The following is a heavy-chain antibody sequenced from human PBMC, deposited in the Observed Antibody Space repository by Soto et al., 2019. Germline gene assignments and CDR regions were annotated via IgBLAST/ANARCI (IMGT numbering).Heavy chain of an antibody. J-gene: IGHJ4*02. CDR3: ARGKSDYGDYQAWYFDY. Sequence: SETLSLTCAVYGGSFSGYYWSWIRQPPGKGLEWIGEINHSGSTNYNPSLKSRVTISVDTSKNQFSLKLSSVTAADTAVYYCARGKSDYGDYQAWYFDYWGQGTLVTVSS. CDR1: GGSFSGYY. CDR2: INHSGST. V-gene: IGHV4-34*01. D-gene: IGHD4-17*01.